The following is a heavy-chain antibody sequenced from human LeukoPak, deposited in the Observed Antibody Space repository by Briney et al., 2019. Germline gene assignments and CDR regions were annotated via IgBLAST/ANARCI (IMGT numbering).Heavy chain of an antibody. Sequence: PSETLSLTCTVSGGSISSGDYYWSWIRQPPGKGLEWIGYIYYSGSTYYNPSLKSRVTISVGTSKNQFSLKLSSVTAADTAVYYCARAYDFWSGNYYYYMDVWGKGTTVTVSS. CDR2: IYYSGST. CDR1: GGSISSGDYY. D-gene: IGHD3-3*01. V-gene: IGHV4-30-4*08. CDR3: ARAYDFWSGNYYYYMDV. J-gene: IGHJ6*03.